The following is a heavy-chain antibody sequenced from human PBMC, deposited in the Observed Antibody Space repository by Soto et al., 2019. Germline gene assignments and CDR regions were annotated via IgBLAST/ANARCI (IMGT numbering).Heavy chain of an antibody. CDR3: ARGRGASSSSDNWFDP. Sequence: TLSLTCAVYGGSFSGYYWSWIRQPPGKGLEWIGEINHSGSTNYNPSLKSRVTISVDTSKNQFSLKLSSVTAADTAVYYCARGRGASSSSDNWFDPWGQGTLVTVSS. D-gene: IGHD6-6*01. J-gene: IGHJ5*02. CDR2: INHSGST. V-gene: IGHV4-34*01. CDR1: GGSFSGYY.